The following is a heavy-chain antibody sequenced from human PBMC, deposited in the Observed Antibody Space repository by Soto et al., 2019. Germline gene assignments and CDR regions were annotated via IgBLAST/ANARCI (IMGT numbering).Heavy chain of an antibody. V-gene: IGHV3-15*07. Sequence: GGSLRLSCAASGFTFSNAWINWGRQAPGKGLEWVGRIKSKTDGGTPDYASPVKGRFAISRDDSKNMVYLQMTSLKTEDTGIYYCTTDSFSSIIVVRFDYWGQGTLVTVSS. CDR3: TTDSFSSIIVVRFDY. D-gene: IGHD3-22*01. CDR1: GFTFSNAW. CDR2: IKSKTDGGTP. J-gene: IGHJ4*01.